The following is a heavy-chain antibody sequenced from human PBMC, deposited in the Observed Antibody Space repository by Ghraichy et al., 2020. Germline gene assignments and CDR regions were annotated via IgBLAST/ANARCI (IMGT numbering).Heavy chain of an antibody. CDR1: GGSISSSNW. CDR2: IYHSGST. D-gene: IGHD1-26*01. J-gene: IGHJ3*02. CDR3: ASTSKVGAAGFDI. V-gene: IGHV4-4*02. Sequence: SETLSLTCAVSGGSISSSNWWSWVRQPPGKGLEWIGEIYHSGSTNYNPSLKSRVTISVDKSKNQFSLKLSSVTAADTAVYYCASTSKVGAAGFDIWGQGTMVTVSS.